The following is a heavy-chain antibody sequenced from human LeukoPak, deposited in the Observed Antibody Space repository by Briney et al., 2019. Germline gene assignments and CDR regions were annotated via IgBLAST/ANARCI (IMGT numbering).Heavy chain of an antibody. CDR2: ISAYNGNT. D-gene: IGHD2-15*01. CDR1: GYTFTSYG. J-gene: IGHJ4*02. V-gene: IGHV1-18*01. Sequence: ASVKVSCKASGYTFTSYGISWVRQAPGQGLEWMGRISAYNGNTNYAQKLQGRVTMTTDTSTSTAYMELRSLRSDDTAVYYCARGEDCSGGSCYRSFDYWGQGTLVTVSS. CDR3: ARGEDCSGGSCYRSFDY.